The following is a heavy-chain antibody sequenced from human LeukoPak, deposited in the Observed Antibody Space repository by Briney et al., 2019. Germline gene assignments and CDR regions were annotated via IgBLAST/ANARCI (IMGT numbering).Heavy chain of an antibody. Sequence: SETLSLTCTVSGGSISSYYWSWIRQPPGKGLEWIGYIYYSGSTNYNPSLKSRVTMSVGTSKNQFSLNLSSVTAADTAVYYCASLMTTVTTGDYWGQGTLVTVSS. V-gene: IGHV4-59*01. J-gene: IGHJ4*02. CDR1: GGSISSYY. CDR2: IYYSGST. CDR3: ASLMTTVTTGDY. D-gene: IGHD4-17*01.